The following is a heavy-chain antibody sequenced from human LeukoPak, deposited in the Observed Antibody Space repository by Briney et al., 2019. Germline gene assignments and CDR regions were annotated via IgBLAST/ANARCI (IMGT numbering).Heavy chain of an antibody. J-gene: IGHJ5*02. D-gene: IGHD4-23*01. CDR1: GFTVSSNY. CDR3: ARVGDYGGNIWFDP. Sequence: GGSLSLSCAASGFTVSSNYMSWVRQAPEKGLEWVSVIYSGGSTYYADSVKGRFTISRDNSKNTLYLQMNSLRAEDTAVYYCARVGDYGGNIWFDPWGQGTLVTVSS. CDR2: IYSGGST. V-gene: IGHV3-53*01.